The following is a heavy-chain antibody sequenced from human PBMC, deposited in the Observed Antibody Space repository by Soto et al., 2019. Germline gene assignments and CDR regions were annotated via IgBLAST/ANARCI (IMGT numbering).Heavy chain of an antibody. D-gene: IGHD6-13*01. J-gene: IGHJ4*02. CDR2: IKSKTDGGTT. V-gene: IGHV3-15*07. CDR3: TTSTTDSSSWSPGIDY. Sequence: GGSLRLSCAAAGCTFSNAGRNWVRQEPGKGLEWVGRIKSKTDGGTTDYAAPVKGRFTISRDDSKNTLYLQMNSLKTEDTAVYYCTTSTTDSSSWSPGIDYWGQGTLVTVSS. CDR1: GCTFSNAG.